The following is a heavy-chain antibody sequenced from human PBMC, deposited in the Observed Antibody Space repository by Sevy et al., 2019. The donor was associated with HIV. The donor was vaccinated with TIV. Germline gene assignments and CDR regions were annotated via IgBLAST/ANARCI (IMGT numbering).Heavy chain of an antibody. Sequence: SETLSLTCAVSGYSISSGYYWGWIRQPPGKGLEWIGSIYHSGSTYYNPSLKSRVTISVDTSKNQFSLKLSSVTAADTAVYYCAREDSSSWFDYWGQGTPVTVSS. J-gene: IGHJ4*02. CDR3: AREDSSSWFDY. CDR2: IYHSGST. V-gene: IGHV4-38-2*02. CDR1: GYSISSGYY. D-gene: IGHD6-13*01.